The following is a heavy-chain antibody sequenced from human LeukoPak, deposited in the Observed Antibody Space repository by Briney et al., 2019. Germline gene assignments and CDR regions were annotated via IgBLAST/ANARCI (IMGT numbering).Heavy chain of an antibody. J-gene: IGHJ5*02. D-gene: IGHD2-8*01. CDR1: GGTFSSYA. CDR2: IIPIFGTA. V-gene: IGHV1-69*13. CDR3: ARDGYCTNGVCFALNWFDP. Sequence: SVKVSCKASGGTFSSYAISWVRQAPGQGLEWMGGIIPIFGTANYAQKFQGRVTITADESTSTAYMELSSLRSEDTAVYYCARDGYCTNGVCFALNWFDPWGQGTLVTVSS.